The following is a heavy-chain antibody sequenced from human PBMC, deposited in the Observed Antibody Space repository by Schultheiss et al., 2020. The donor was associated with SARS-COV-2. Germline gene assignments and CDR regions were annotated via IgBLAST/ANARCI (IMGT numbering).Heavy chain of an antibody. Sequence: GGSLRLSCAASGFTVSSNYMSWVRQAPGKGLEWVAVISYDGSNKYYADSVKGRFTISRDNSKNTLYLQMNSLRAEDTAVYYCARQAVTQRYYGMDVWGQGTTVTVSS. V-gene: IGHV3-30*03. D-gene: IGHD4-17*01. CDR3: ARQAVTQRYYGMDV. J-gene: IGHJ6*02. CDR1: GFTVSSNY. CDR2: ISYDGSNK.